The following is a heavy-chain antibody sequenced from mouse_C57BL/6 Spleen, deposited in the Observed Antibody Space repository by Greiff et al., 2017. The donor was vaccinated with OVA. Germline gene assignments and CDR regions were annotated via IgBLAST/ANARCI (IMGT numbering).Heavy chain of an antibody. J-gene: IGHJ1*03. CDR2: IDPNSGGT. Sequence: VQLQQPGAELVKPGASVKLSCKASGYTFTSYWMHWVKQRPGRGLEWIGRIDPNSGGTKYNEKFKSKATLTVDKPSSTAYMQLSSLTSEDSAVYYGTGRAGTGDWYFDVWGTGTTVTVSS. V-gene: IGHV1-72*01. CDR3: TGRAGTGDWYFDV. CDR1: GYTFTSYW. D-gene: IGHD4-1*01.